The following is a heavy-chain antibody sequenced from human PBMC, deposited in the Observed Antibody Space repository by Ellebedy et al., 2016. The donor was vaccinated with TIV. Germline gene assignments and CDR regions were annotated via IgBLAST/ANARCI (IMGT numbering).Heavy chain of an antibody. CDR2: ISGGGETT. Sequence: PGGSLRLSCAASGFTFSSYAMNWIRQAPGKGLEWVSVISGGGETTSYADSVKGRFTISRDNSKNTLYLQMNSLRAGDTAIYYCARLRYFGSGSYSDYWGQGTLVTVSS. CDR1: GFTFSSYA. J-gene: IGHJ4*02. D-gene: IGHD3-10*01. CDR3: ARLRYFGSGSYSDY. V-gene: IGHV3-23*01.